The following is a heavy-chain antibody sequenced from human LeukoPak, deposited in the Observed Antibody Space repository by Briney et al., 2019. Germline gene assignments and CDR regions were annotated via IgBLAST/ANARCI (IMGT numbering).Heavy chain of an antibody. V-gene: IGHV3-21*01. CDR1: GFTFSSYA. CDR3: ARLLSGTLDY. CDR2: ISSSSSYI. Sequence: GGSLRLSCAASGFTFSSYAMNWVRQAPGKGLEWVSSISSSSSYIYYAGSVKGRFTISRDNAENSLYLQMNSLRAEDTAVYYCARLLSGTLDYWGQGTLVTVSS. D-gene: IGHD1-26*01. J-gene: IGHJ4*02.